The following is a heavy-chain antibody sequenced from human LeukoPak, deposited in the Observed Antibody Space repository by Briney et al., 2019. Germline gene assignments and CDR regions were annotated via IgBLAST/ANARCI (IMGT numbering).Heavy chain of an antibody. D-gene: IGHD3-22*01. Sequence: PSETLSLTCTVSGGSISSYYWSWIRQPPGEGVEWIGYIYYSGSTNYNPSLKSRVTISVDTSKNQFSLKLSSVTAADTAVYYCARIVSGYSYYYYYMDVWGKGTTVTVSS. J-gene: IGHJ6*03. CDR3: ARIVSGYSYYYYYMDV. V-gene: IGHV4-59*08. CDR2: IYYSGST. CDR1: GGSISSYY.